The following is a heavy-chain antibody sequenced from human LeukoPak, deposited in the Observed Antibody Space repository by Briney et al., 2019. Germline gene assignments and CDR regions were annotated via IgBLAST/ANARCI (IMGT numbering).Heavy chain of an antibody. J-gene: IGHJ4*02. Sequence: ASVKVSCKASGYPFTRYGISWVPQSPGHGLEWGGWISTYNGNTNYAPNIQDRVTMTTDTSTSTAYMELRSLRPDDTAVYYCGRALLGGSDIYTPFSYWGQGTLVTVSS. CDR1: GYPFTRYG. CDR2: ISTYNGNT. D-gene: IGHD3-10*01. CDR3: GRALLGGSDIYTPFSY. V-gene: IGHV1-18*01.